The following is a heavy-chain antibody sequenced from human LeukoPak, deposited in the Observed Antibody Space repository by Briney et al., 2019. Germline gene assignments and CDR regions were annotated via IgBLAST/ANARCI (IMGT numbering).Heavy chain of an antibody. CDR3: ARATSSGWYVNTVD. V-gene: IGHV3-74*01. CDR1: GFTLSRYW. CDR2: IYIAVGST. D-gene: IGHD6-19*01. Sequence: PVGCLRLSCAASGFTLSRYWMHSVRHAPGEGLWWVSRIYIAVGSTSYADSGKGRFTIYRGKAKNTLYLQMISLRAEDTAVYYCARATSSGWYVNTVDWGQGTLVTVSS. J-gene: IGHJ4*02.